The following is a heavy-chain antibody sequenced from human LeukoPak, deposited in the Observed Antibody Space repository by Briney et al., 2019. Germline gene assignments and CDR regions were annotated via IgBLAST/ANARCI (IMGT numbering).Heavy chain of an antibody. Sequence: PGGSLRLSCAASGFTFSSYAMHWVRQAPGKGLEWVAVISYDGSNKYYADSVKGRFTISRDNSKNTLYLLMNSLRAEDTAVYYCARDPQYWGQGTLVTVSS. CDR3: ARDPQY. CDR1: GFTFSSYA. J-gene: IGHJ4*02. CDR2: ISYDGSNK. V-gene: IGHV3-30*04.